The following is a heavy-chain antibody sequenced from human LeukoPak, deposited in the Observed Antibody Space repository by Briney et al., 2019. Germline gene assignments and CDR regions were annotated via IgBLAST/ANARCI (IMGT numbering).Heavy chain of an antibody. V-gene: IGHV1-2*02. Sequence: ASVKVSCKASGYTFTGYYMHWVQQAPGQGLEWMGWINPNSGGTNYAQKFQGRVTMTRDTSISTAYMELSRLRSDDTAVYYCARRADIGYSSGWYFERGLQFDYWGQGTLVTVSS. D-gene: IGHD6-19*01. CDR3: ARRADIGYSSGWYFERGLQFDY. J-gene: IGHJ4*02. CDR1: GYTFTGYY. CDR2: INPNSGGT.